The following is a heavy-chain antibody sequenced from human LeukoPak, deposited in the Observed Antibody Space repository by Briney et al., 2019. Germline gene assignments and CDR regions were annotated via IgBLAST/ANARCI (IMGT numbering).Heavy chain of an antibody. D-gene: IGHD3-3*01. CDR1: GFTFSNYE. CDR2: ISSRGSPI. V-gene: IGHV3-48*03. J-gene: IGHJ5*02. CDR3: AKTAYDFWSGQSPFNWFDP. Sequence: GSLRLSCAASGFTFSNYEMNWVRQAPGKGLEWVSYISSRGSPIYYADSVKGRFTISRDNSKNSLYLQMNSLRTEDTALYYCAKTAYDFWSGQSPFNWFDPWGQGTLVTVSS.